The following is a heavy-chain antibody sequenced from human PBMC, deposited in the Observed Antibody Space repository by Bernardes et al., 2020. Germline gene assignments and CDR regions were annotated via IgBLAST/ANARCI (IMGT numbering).Heavy chain of an antibody. V-gene: IGHV1-8*01. CDR1: GYTFTSYD. J-gene: IGHJ3*02. CDR2: MNPNSGNT. D-gene: IGHD7-27*01. Sequence: SVKVSCKASGYTFTSYDINWVRHATGQGLEWMGWMNPNSGNTGYAQKFQGRVTMTRNTSISTAYMELSSLRSEDTAVYYCARWNGAGWLDNWGDAFDIWGQGTMVTVSS. CDR3: ARWNGAGWLDNWGDAFDI.